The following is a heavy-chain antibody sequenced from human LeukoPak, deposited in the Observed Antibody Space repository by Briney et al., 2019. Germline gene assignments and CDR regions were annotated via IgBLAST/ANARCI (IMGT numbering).Heavy chain of an antibody. Sequence: SVKVSCKASGGTFSSYAISWVQQAPGQGLEWMGGIIPIFGTANYAQKFQGRVTITADESTSTAYMELSSLRSEDTAVYYCASPGYSSSYWFDPWGQGTLVTVSS. D-gene: IGHD6-13*01. CDR2: IIPIFGTA. CDR3: ASPGYSSSYWFDP. J-gene: IGHJ5*02. CDR1: GGTFSSYA. V-gene: IGHV1-69*13.